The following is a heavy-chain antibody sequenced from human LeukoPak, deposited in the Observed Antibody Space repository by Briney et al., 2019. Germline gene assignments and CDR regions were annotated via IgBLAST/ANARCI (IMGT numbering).Heavy chain of an antibody. D-gene: IGHD6-19*01. CDR2: VYSGGSI. V-gene: IGHV3-53*04. Sequence: GGSLRLSCAASGFTVSSSYMSWVRQAPGKGLDWVSIVYSGGSIYYADSVKGRFTTSRHNSNNTLDLQIKSERTEDPAIYYIVRSDNSAWLDYWGQGTLVTVSS. CDR1: GFTVSSSY. CDR3: VRSDNSAWLDY. J-gene: IGHJ4*02.